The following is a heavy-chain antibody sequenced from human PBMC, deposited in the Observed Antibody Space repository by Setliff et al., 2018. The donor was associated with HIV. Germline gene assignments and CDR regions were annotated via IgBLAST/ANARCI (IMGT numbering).Heavy chain of an antibody. CDR2: IVPIFGTP. J-gene: IGHJ6*04. D-gene: IGHD2-15*01. V-gene: IGHV1-69*13. CDR1: GDNFNSHS. Sequence: SVKVSCKASGDNFNSHSISWVRQAPGQGLEWVGGIVPIFGTPNYAQKFKGRLTITADESTSTVYMELSSLRSEDTAVYFCARDSRDIVVVIAPEPEPYYYYGMDVWGEGTTVTVSS. CDR3: ARDSRDIVVVIAPEPEPYYYYGMDV.